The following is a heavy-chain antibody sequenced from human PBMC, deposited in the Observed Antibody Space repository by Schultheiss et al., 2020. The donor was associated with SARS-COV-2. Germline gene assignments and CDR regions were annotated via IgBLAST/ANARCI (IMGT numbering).Heavy chain of an antibody. D-gene: IGHD2-15*01. V-gene: IGHV4-34*01. Sequence: SETLSLTCNVFGESFTGYYWAWIRQPPGKGLEWIGEIIHSGNVNYNPSLKSRVTISVDTSKNQFSLKLSSVTAADTAVYYCARGSQDIVVVVAAPRYNWFDPWGQGTLVTVSS. CDR1: GESFTGYY. CDR2: IIHSGNV. J-gene: IGHJ5*02. CDR3: ARGSQDIVVVVAAPRYNWFDP.